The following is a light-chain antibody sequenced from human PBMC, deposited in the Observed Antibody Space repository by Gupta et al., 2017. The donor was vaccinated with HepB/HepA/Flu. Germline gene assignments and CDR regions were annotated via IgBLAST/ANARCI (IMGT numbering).Light chain of an antibody. V-gene: IGKV1-39*01. CDR3: QQTYNTPWT. Sequence: DIQMTQSPSSLSAFVGDRVTITCRASQSIRSYLNWYQQKPGKAPKLLIYAASSLQGGVPSRFSGSGSGTDFTLTISSLRPEDFATYYCQQTYNTPWTFGQGTKVEI. CDR2: AAS. J-gene: IGKJ1*01. CDR1: QSIRSY.